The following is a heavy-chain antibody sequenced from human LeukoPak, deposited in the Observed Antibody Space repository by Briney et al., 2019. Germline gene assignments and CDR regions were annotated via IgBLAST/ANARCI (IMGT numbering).Heavy chain of an antibody. CDR1: GFNVNNYY. CDR2: VYGTDNT. CDR3: ARESGGTYFRN. J-gene: IGHJ1*01. V-gene: IGHV3-66*01. Sequence: GGSLRLSCAASGFNVNNYYMSWVRQAPGKGLEWVSVVYGTDNTYYIDSAKGRFTISRDQSKNTLYLQMNSLRVEDTAVYYCARESGGTYFRNWGQGTLVTVSS. D-gene: IGHD1-26*01.